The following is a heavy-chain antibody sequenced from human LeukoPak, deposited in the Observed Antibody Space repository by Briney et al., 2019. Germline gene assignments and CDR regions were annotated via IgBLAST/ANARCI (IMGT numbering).Heavy chain of an antibody. D-gene: IGHD6-13*01. CDR1: GFTFSSYG. J-gene: IGHJ4*02. Sequence: GGSLRLSCAASGFTFSSYGMHWVRQAPGKGLEWVAFIRYDGSNKYYADSVKGRFTISRDNSKNTLFLQMNSLRGEDTALYYCTKAGSSSWYLDYWGQGTLVTVSS. V-gene: IGHV3-30*02. CDR3: TKAGSSSWYLDY. CDR2: IRYDGSNK.